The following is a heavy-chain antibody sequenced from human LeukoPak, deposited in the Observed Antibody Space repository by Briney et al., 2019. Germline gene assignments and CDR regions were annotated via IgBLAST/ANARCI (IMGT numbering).Heavy chain of an antibody. CDR3: ARDPTEVVPSPYYYYGMDV. D-gene: IGHD3-22*01. CDR2: ISYDGSNK. V-gene: IGHV3-30-3*01. CDR1: GFTFSSYA. J-gene: IGHJ6*02. Sequence: GGSLRLSCAASGFTFSSYATHWVRQAPGKGLEWVAVISYDGSNKYYADSVKGRFTISRDNSKNTLYLQMNSLRAEDTAVYYCARDPTEVVPSPYYYYGMDVWGQGTTVTVCS.